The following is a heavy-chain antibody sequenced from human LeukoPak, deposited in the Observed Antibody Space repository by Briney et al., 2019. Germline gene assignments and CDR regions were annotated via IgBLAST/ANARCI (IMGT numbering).Heavy chain of an antibody. CDR2: MNPNSGKT. CDR1: GGTFTSYD. D-gene: IGHD2/OR15-2a*01. V-gene: IGHV1-8*01. CDR3: ASEYCPTTTSYSGGLGV. J-gene: IGHJ6*02. Sequence: GASVKLSCKASGGTFTSYDINWVRQATGLGLEWMGWMNPNSGKTGYAQKFQGRVTLTRNTAMGTAYMELSNLRSEDTAVYYCASEYCPTTTSYSGGLGVWAQGTTVTASS.